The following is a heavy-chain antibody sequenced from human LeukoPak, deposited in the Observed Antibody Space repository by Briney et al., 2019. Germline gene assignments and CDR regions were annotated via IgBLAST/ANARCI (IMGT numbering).Heavy chain of an antibody. CDR2: ISSSSTI. V-gene: IGHV3-48*01. J-gene: IGHJ4*02. Sequence: GGSLRLSCAASGFTFSSHSMNWVRQAPGKGLEWVSYISSSSTIYYADSVKGRFTISRDNAKNSLYLQMNSLRAEDTAVYYCARDLAPRAVAGSFFDYWGQGTLVTVSS. CDR1: GFTFSSHS. D-gene: IGHD6-19*01. CDR3: ARDLAPRAVAGSFFDY.